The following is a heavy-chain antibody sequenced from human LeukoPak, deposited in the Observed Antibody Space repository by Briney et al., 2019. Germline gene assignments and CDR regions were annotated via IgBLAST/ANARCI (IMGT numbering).Heavy chain of an antibody. CDR2: IHSGNSPI. Sequence: GVSVSLSCAGSAFNFTNDNMGWVPPGPGNGLEWVSSIHSGNSPIEHADSLKGQLTIARDKAKISLYLQMNSLRAEDTAVYYCARDLAWDAFDLWGQGTMVTVSS. V-gene: IGHV3-21*01. CDR3: ARDLAWDAFDL. CDR1: AFNFTNDN. J-gene: IGHJ3*01.